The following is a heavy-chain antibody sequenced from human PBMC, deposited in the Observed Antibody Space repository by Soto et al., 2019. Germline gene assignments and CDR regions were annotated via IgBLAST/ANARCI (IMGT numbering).Heavy chain of an antibody. CDR1: GFSFSNYG. V-gene: IGHV3-33*01. CDR3: ARRGTTVPTNWCYERLLV. J-gene: IGHJ6*02. D-gene: IGHD2-21*02. CDR2: IWYDGSNK. Sequence: QVQLVESGGGVVQPGRSLRLSCAASGFSFSNYGMHWVRQAPGKGLEWVAVIWYDGSNKYYADSVKGRFTISRANSTNSVDLQMDSMTDADTAVYYCARRGTTVPTNWCYERLLVWGRGPTVAVSS.